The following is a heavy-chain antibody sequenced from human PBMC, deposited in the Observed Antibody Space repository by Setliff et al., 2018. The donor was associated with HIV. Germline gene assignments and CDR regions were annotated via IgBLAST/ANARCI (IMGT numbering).Heavy chain of an antibody. CDR2: LFYSGTT. Sequence: PSETLSLTCSVSGDSVSSGGFYWSWIRQRPDKGLEWIGHLFYSGTTYYSPSLKSRVIISRDTSENQFSLQLSYVTAADTAVYYCARITIFVPGDPYFYGMDVWGQGTTVTVSS. V-gene: IGHV4-31*03. J-gene: IGHJ6*02. CDR1: GDSVSSGGFY. CDR3: ARITIFVPGDPYFYGMDV. D-gene: IGHD3-3*02.